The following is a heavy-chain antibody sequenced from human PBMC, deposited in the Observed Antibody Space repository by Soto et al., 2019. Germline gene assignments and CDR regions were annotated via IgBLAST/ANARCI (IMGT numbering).Heavy chain of an antibody. Sequence: GGSLRLSCATSGFTFSDYPIHWVRQAPGKGLEWVAFISYDGSNKYYADSVKGRFTISRDNSKNTLYLQMNSLRTEDTAVYYCARDGPYFDYWGQGTQVTVSS. J-gene: IGHJ4*02. CDR3: ARDGPYFDY. CDR1: GFTFSDYP. CDR2: ISYDGSNK. V-gene: IGHV3-30-3*01.